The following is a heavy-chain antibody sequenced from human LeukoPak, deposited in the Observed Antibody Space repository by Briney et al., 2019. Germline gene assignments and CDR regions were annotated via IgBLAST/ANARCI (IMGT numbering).Heavy chain of an antibody. J-gene: IGHJ4*02. CDR2: TSGSGGNT. CDR3: AKGTVKSGYSD. D-gene: IGHD5-12*01. V-gene: IGHV3-23*01. CDR1: GFTFSSYV. Sequence: GGSLGLSCAASGFTFSSYVMSWVRQAPGKGLEWVSATSGSGGNTYYADSVKGRFTSSRDNSKNTLYLQMNSLRAEDTALYYCAKGTVKSGYSDWGQGTLATVSS.